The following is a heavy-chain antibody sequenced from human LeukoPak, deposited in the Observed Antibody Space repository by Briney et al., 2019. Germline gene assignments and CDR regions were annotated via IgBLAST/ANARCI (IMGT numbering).Heavy chain of an antibody. CDR1: GFTFSNYG. V-gene: IGHV3-30*02. CDR2: IWYDGSNK. D-gene: IGHD6-13*01. Sequence: GGSLRLSCAASGFTFSNYGMQWVRQAPGKGLEWVALIWYDGSNKYYADSVKGRFTISRDSSKKTMYLQMNSLRAEDTAVYYCAKSEETYIAALFYYYYGMDVWGQGTTVTVSS. J-gene: IGHJ6*02. CDR3: AKSEETYIAALFYYYYGMDV.